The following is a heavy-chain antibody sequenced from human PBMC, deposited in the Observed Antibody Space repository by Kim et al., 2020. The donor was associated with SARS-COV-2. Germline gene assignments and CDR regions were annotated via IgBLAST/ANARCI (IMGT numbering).Heavy chain of an antibody. J-gene: IGHJ3*02. Sequence: SQTLSLSCAISGDSVSSNSAAWNWIRQSPSRGLEWLGRTYYRSKWYNDYAGSVKSRITINADTSKNQFSLQLNSVSPEDTAIYYCARDTTGQKAYDIWGQGTMVTVSS. CDR2: TYYRSKWYN. CDR3: ARDTTGQKAYDI. CDR1: GDSVSSNSAA. D-gene: IGHD2-2*01. V-gene: IGHV6-1*01.